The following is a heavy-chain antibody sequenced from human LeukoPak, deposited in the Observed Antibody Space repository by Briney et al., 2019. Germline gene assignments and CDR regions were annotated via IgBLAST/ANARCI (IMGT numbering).Heavy chain of an antibody. CDR1: GFTFSSYS. D-gene: IGHD3-16*01. CDR3: ARDQDYVWGNLVG. J-gene: IGHJ4*02. V-gene: IGHV3-48*01. CDR2: ISSSGSTI. Sequence: GGSLRLSCAASGFTFSSYSMNWVRQAPGKGLEWVSYISSSGSTIYYADSVKGRFTISRDNAKNSLYLQMTSLRAEDTAVYYCARDQDYVWGNLVGWGQGTLVTVSS.